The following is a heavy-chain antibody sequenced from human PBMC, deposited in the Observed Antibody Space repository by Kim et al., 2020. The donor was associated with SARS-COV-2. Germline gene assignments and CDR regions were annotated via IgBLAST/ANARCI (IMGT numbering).Heavy chain of an antibody. CDR3: VRDYYDSSGYYGLWYFDL. Sequence: GGSLRLSCEASGFTVSSNYMSWVRQAPGKGLEWVSAIYSGGSAYYADSVKGRFTISRDNSKNTLNLQMNSLRVEDTAVYYCVRDYYDSSGYYGLWYFDLWGRGTLAT. V-gene: IGHV3-53*01. CDR1: GFTVSSNY. CDR2: IYSGGSA. D-gene: IGHD3-22*01. J-gene: IGHJ2*01.